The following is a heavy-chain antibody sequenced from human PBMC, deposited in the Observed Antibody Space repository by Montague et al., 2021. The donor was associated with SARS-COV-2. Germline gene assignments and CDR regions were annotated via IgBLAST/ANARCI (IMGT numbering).Heavy chain of an antibody. D-gene: IGHD3-10*01. V-gene: IGHV4-39*01. CDR1: GGSISSSSYY. J-gene: IGHJ4*02. CDR2: IYYSGST. Sequence: SETLSLTCNVSGGSISSSSYYWGWIRQPPGKGLEWIGSIYYSGSTYYNPSLKSRVTISVDTSKNQFSLKLSSVTAADTAVYYCARLPDQLLWFGELFDYWGQGTLVTVSS. CDR3: ARLPDQLLWFGELFDY.